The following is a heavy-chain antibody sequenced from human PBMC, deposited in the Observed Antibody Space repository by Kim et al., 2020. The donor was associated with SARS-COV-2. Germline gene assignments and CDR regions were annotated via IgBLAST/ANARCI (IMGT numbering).Heavy chain of an antibody. V-gene: IGHV3-74*01. CDR2: INSDGSST. D-gene: IGHD4-4*01. Sequence: GGSLRLSCAASGFTFSSYWMHWVRQAPGKGLVWVSRINSDGSSTSYADSVKGRFTISRDNAKNTLYLQMNSLRAEDTAVYYCARRGVTSIYYYYGMDVWGQGTTVTVSS. CDR1: GFTFSSYW. J-gene: IGHJ6*02. CDR3: ARRGVTSIYYYYGMDV.